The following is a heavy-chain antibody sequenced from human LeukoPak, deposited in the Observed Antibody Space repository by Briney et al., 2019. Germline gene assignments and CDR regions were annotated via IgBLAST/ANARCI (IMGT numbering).Heavy chain of an antibody. CDR3: ARGLSSSWYVGY. CDR2: FSSSCSYI. CDR1: GFTPSSYI. V-gene: IGHV3-21*01. Sequence: RGSLRLSRAASGFTPSSYIMNWVRQAPGTGLGWVSSFSSSCSYIYYADSVKGRFTISRDNAENSLYLQMNSLRAEDTAVYYCARGLSSSWYVGYWGQGTVVSVSS. D-gene: IGHD6-13*01. J-gene: IGHJ4*02.